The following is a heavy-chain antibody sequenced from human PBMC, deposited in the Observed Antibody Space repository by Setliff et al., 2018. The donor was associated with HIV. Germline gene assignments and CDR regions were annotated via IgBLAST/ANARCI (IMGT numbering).Heavy chain of an antibody. J-gene: IGHJ6*02. CDR1: GGSLRDYY. CDR3: AKGRRGYDSRLFYYHHGMGV. V-gene: IGHV4-34*01. D-gene: IGHD5-12*01. Sequence: SETLSLTCVMDGGSLRDYYWSWIRQSPGKGLEWIGESNQSGSGNYNPSLKSRVTISVDTSRNEFFLNMGSVTAADTAVYYCAKGRRGYDSRLFYYHHGMGVWGQGTTVTVSS. CDR2: SNQSGSG.